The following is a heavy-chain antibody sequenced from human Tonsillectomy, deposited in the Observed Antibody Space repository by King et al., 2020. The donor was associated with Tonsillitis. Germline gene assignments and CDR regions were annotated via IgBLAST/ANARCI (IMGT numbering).Heavy chain of an antibody. D-gene: IGHD1-1*01. V-gene: IGHV6-1*01. Sequence: QVQLQQSGPGLVKPSQTLSLTCAISGDSVSSNSAAWNWIRQSPSRGLEWLGRTYYRSKWYNDYAVSVKSRITINPDTSKNQFSLQLNSVTPEDTAVYYCARAPHGRYNWNDWNWFDPWGQGTLVTVSS. CDR2: TYYRSKWYN. CDR3: ARAPHGRYNWNDWNWFDP. J-gene: IGHJ5*02. CDR1: GDSVSSNSAA.